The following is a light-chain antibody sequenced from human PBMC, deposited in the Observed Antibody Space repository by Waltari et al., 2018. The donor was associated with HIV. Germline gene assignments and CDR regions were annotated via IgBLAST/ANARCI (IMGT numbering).Light chain of an antibody. V-gene: IGLV1-47*01. Sequence: QSVLAQPRSVSGTPGQRVNISCSGSSSNVSNNYVSWYQQVPGVAPKLLIYRNNQRPSGVPDRFSGSKSGTSASLAISGLRTEDEAEYYCAAWDDRLSGRLFGGGTKVTVL. CDR2: RNN. J-gene: IGLJ2*01. CDR3: AAWDDRLSGRL. CDR1: SSNVSNNY.